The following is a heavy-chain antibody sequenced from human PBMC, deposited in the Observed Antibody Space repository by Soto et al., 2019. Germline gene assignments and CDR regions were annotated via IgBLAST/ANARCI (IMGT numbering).Heavy chain of an antibody. V-gene: IGHV1-18*01. J-gene: IGHJ4*02. D-gene: IGHD6-13*01. CDR1: GYTFTSYG. CDR2: ISAYNGNT. CDR3: ARHDEQQLARGDY. Sequence: ASVKVSCKASGYTFTSYGISWVRQAPGQGLEWMGWISAYNGNTNYAQKLQGRVTISADKAISTAYLQWSSLKASDTAMYYCARHDEQQLARGDYWGQGTLVTVSS.